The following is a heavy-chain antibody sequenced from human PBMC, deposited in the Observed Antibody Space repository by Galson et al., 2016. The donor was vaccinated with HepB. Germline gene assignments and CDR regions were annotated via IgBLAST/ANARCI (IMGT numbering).Heavy chain of an antibody. J-gene: IGHJ6*03. V-gene: IGHV4-31*03. Sequence: TLSLTCTVSGGSISSVTYYWSWIRQHPGKGLEWIGYIYYSGSTYYNPSLKSRVTMSVDTSKNQFSLKLSSVTAADTAVYFCASNNYYYYYMDVWGKGTTVTVSS. CDR1: GGSISSVTYY. CDR2: IYYSGST. CDR3: ASNNYYYYYMDV.